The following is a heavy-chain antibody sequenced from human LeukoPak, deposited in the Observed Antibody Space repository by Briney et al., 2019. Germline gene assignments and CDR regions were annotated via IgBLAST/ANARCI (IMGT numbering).Heavy chain of an antibody. Sequence: GGSLRLSCAASGFTFSSYSMNWVRQAPGKGLEWVSSISSSSSYIYYADSVKGRFTISRDNAKNSLYPQMNSLRAEDTAVYYCARVPLHGSGSPFDYWGQGTLVTVSS. CDR3: ARVPLHGSGSPFDY. V-gene: IGHV3-21*01. CDR1: GFTFSSYS. J-gene: IGHJ4*02. CDR2: ISSSSSYI. D-gene: IGHD3-10*01.